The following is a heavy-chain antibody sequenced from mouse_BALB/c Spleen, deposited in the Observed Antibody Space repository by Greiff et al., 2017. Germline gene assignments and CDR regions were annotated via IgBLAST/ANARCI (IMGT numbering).Heavy chain of an antibody. CDR1: GYAFTNYL. V-gene: IGHV1-54*01. J-gene: IGHJ4*01. CDR2: INPGSGGT. Sequence: QVQLQQSGAELVRPGTSVKVSCKASGYAFTNYLIEWVKQRPGQGLEWIGVINPGSGGTNYNEKFKGKATLTADKSSSTAYMQLSSLTSDDSAVYFCARSLYGNYGAMDYWGQGTSVTVSS. CDR3: ARSLYGNYGAMDY. D-gene: IGHD2-1*01.